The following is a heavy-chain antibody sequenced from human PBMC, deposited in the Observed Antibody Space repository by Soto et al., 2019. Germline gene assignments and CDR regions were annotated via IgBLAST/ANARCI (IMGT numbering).Heavy chain of an antibody. J-gene: IGHJ6*02. V-gene: IGHV1-58*01. CDR3: AAGWGYSYGSPYYYGMDV. CDR2: IVVGSGNT. CDR1: GFTFTSSA. D-gene: IGHD5-18*01. Sequence: SVKVSCKASGFTFTSSAVQWVRQARGQRLEWIGWIVVGSGNTNYAQKFQERVTITRDMSTSTAYMELSSLRSEDTAVYYCAAGWGYSYGSPYYYGMDVWGQGTTVT.